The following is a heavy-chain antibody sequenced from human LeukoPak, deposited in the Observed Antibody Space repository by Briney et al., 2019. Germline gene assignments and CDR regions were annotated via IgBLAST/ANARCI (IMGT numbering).Heavy chain of an antibody. J-gene: IGHJ6*02. CDR1: GFTFSNYW. V-gene: IGHV3-7*03. CDR3: ARRNAMDV. Sequence: GGSLRLSCAASGFTFSNYWMTWVRQAPGKGLEWVANINRDGSERYYVDSVEGRFTISRDDAKSSLYLQMNSLRAEDTAVYYCARRNAMDVWGQGTKVIVFS. CDR2: INRDGSER.